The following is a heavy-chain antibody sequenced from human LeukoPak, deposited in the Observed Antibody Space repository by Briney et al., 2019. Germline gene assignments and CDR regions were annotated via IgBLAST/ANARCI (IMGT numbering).Heavy chain of an antibody. CDR1: GFTFSSYA. V-gene: IGHV3-23*01. CDR3: AKGSYDSSGYRAVDAFDI. J-gene: IGHJ3*02. D-gene: IGHD3-22*01. CDR2: ISGSGGST. Sequence: SGGSLRLSCAASGFTFSSYAMSWVRQAPGKGLEWVSAISGSGGSTYYADSVKGRFTISRDNSKNTLYLQMNSLRAEDTAVYYCAKGSYDSSGYRAVDAFDIWGQGTMVTVSS.